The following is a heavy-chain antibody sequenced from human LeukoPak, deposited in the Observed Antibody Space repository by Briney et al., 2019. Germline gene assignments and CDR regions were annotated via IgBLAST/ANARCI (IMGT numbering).Heavy chain of an antibody. D-gene: IGHD1-26*01. Sequence: GGSLRLSCAASGFTFSDHLMDWVRQAPGEGLEWLGRSRNKVSGYTTEHAASVEGRFTVSRDESQNSFFLQMNSLKTEDTAVYYCTSGVGGSAPSDFWGQGTLVTVSS. CDR3: TSGVGGSAPSDF. J-gene: IGHJ4*02. CDR2: SRNKVSGYTT. V-gene: IGHV3-72*01. CDR1: GFTFSDHL.